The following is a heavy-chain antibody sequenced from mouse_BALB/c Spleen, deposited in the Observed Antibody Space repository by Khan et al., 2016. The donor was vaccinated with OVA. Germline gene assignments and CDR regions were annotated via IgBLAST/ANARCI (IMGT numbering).Heavy chain of an antibody. D-gene: IGHD2-10*01. Sequence: VQLQESGPGLAAPSQSLSLTCTISGFSLTNYGVHWVRQPPGKGLAWLVVIWNDGTTTYNSALKSRLTITKDNSQSQVFLKRNSLQTDDTAIYFCARQPYYHYNNMDYWGQGTSVTVSS. J-gene: IGHJ4*01. CDR1: GFSLTNYG. CDR3: ARQPYYHYNNMDY. V-gene: IGHV2-6-1*01. CDR2: IWNDGTT.